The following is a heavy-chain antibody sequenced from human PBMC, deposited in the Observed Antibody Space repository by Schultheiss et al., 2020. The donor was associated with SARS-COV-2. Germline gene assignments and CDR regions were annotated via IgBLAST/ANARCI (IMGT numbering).Heavy chain of an antibody. D-gene: IGHD2-8*01. V-gene: IGHV4-34*01. CDR2: INHSGST. CDR1: GGSFSGYY. Sequence: SQTLSLTCAVYGGSFSGYYWSWIRQPPGKGLEWIGEINHSGSTNYNPSLKSRVTISVDTSKNQFSLKLSSVTAADTAVYYCARAPPLYHFDYWGQGILVTVSS. CDR3: ARAPPLYHFDY. J-gene: IGHJ4*02.